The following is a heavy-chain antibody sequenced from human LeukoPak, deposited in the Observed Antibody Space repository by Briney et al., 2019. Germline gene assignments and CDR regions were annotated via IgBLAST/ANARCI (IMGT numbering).Heavy chain of an antibody. CDR2: IHSGGST. Sequence: GGSLRLSCAASGFTVSSNYMSWVRQAPGKGLEWVSVIHSGGSTYYADSVKGRFTISRDNSKNTLYLQMNSLRAEDTAVYYCAKDPGYVVIIPTFDYWGQGTLVTASS. D-gene: IGHD5-12*01. V-gene: IGHV3-53*05. CDR1: GFTVSSNY. J-gene: IGHJ4*02. CDR3: AKDPGYVVIIPTFDY.